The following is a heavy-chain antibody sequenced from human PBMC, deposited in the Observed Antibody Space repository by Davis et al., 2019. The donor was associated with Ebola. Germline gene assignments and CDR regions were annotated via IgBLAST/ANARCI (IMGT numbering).Heavy chain of an antibody. D-gene: IGHD2-15*01. CDR3: ARCRWVVAAHTYGMDV. V-gene: IGHV3-7*01. CDR2: IKQDGSEK. CDR1: GFTFSSYS. J-gene: IGHJ6*02. Sequence: GESLKISCAASGFTFSSYSMNCVRQAPGKGLEWVANIKQDGSEKYYVDSVKGRFTISRDNAKNSLYLQMNSLRAEDTAVYYCARCRWVVAAHTYGMDVWGQGTTVTVSS.